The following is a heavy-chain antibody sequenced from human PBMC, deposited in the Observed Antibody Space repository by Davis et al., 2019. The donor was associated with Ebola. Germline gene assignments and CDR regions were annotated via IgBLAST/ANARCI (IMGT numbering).Heavy chain of an antibody. CDR2: IYYSGST. D-gene: IGHD6-25*01. Sequence: SETLSLTCTLSGGSISSYYWSWIRQPPGKGLEWIGYIYYSGSTTYNPSLKSRVTISVDTSKTQFSLKLSSVTAADTAVNYCARRAGYWGQGTLVTVSS. CDR1: GGSISSYY. CDR3: ARRAGY. J-gene: IGHJ4*02. V-gene: IGHV4-59*01.